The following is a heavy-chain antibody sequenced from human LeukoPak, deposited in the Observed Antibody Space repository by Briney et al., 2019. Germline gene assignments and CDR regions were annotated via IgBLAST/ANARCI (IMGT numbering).Heavy chain of an antibody. CDR1: GGSISSYY. CDR3: ARSGAIVLAAIWFDP. Sequence: PSETLSLTCTVSGGSISSYYWSWIRQPPGKGLEWIGDIYTSGSTNYNPSLKSRVTISVDTSKNQFSLKLGSVTAADTAVYYCARSGAIVLAAIWFDPWGQGTLVSVSS. CDR2: IYTSGST. J-gene: IGHJ5*02. D-gene: IGHD2-2*01. V-gene: IGHV4-4*09.